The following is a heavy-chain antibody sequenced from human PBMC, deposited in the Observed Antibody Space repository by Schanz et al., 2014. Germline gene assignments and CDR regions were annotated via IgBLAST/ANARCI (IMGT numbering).Heavy chain of an antibody. CDR3: AKGRFGELSAFDI. CDR1: GFMFSSYG. J-gene: IGHJ3*02. Sequence: QVQLVESGGGVVQPGRSLRLSCAASGFMFSSYGMHWVRQAPGKGLEWVSVIGVDGTTTYYADSVKGRFTISRDNSKNTLYLQMNSLRPEDTAVYYCAKGRFGELSAFDIWGQGTMVTVSS. D-gene: IGHD3-10*01. V-gene: IGHV3-NL1*01. CDR2: IGVDGTTT.